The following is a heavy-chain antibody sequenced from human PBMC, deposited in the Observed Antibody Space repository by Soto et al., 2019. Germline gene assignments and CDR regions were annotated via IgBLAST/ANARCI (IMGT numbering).Heavy chain of an antibody. CDR3: TRAHRTQVWLPVAH. Sequence: ASMRLSCKSPGYSFSDYNLHCVRLAPGQGLEWMGWISPNSGATDYAPKFQGRVTMTTDTSISTAFLKLASLRPDDTAIYYWTRAHRTQVWLPVAHWGEGTRVT. J-gene: IGHJ1*01. V-gene: IGHV1-2*02. D-gene: IGHD5-12*01. CDR2: ISPNSGAT. CDR1: GYSFSDYN.